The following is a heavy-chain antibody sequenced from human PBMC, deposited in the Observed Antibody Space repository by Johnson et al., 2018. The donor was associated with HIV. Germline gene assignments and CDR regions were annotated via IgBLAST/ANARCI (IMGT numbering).Heavy chain of an antibody. CDR3: ARDKSSGYFDAFDI. D-gene: IGHD3-22*01. Sequence: VQLVESGGGLIQPGGSLRLSCAASGFTVSSNYMSWVRQAPGKGLEWVSVIYSGGSTYYADSVKGRFAISRDNSKNTLYLQMNSLRADDTAVYYCARDKSSGYFDAFDIWGQGTMVTVSS. CDR1: GFTVSSNY. V-gene: IGHV3-53*01. CDR2: IYSGGST. J-gene: IGHJ3*02.